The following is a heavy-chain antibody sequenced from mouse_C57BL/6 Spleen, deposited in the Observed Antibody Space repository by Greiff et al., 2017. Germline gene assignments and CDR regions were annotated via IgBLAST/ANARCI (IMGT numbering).Heavy chain of an antibody. CDR2: IHPNSGST. Sequence: VQLQHPGAELVKPGASVKLSCKASGYTFTSYWMHWVKQRPGQGLEWIGMIHPNSGSTNYNEKFKSKATLTVDKSSSTAYMQLSSLTSEDSAVYYCARSGDPYYFDYWGQGTTLTVSS. D-gene: IGHD3-1*01. J-gene: IGHJ2*01. CDR3: ARSGDPYYFDY. CDR1: GYTFTSYW. V-gene: IGHV1-64*01.